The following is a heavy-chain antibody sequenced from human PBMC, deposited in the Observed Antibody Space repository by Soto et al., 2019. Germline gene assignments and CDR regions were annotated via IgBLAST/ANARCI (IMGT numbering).Heavy chain of an antibody. D-gene: IGHD6-19*01. CDR1: GFTFGSYA. CDR2: INDSGDLR. CDR3: AKAFGDWYPFDK. V-gene: IGHV3-23*01. J-gene: IGHJ4*02. Sequence: PGGSLRLSCVASGFTFGSYAMSWVRRAPGKGLEWVSTINDSGDLRYYAESVRGRFTISRDNSKNTLYLQVNDLRAEDTARYHCAKAFGDWYPFDKWGLGALVTVSS.